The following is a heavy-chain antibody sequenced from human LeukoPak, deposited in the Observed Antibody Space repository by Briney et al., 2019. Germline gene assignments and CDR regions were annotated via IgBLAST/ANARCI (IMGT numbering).Heavy chain of an antibody. CDR3: AHSKRGGGYYINAFAV. CDR1: GASASAYY. CDR2: SYSGGNA. Sequence: SETLSLTCTVSGASASAYYWSWIRQPPGKGLEWIGYSYSGGNANYNPSLKTRVTISIDTSENQFSLRLTSVTAADTAVYFCAHSKRGGGYYINAFAVWGQGTLVTISS. J-gene: IGHJ3*01. V-gene: IGHV4-59*02. D-gene: IGHD1-26*01.